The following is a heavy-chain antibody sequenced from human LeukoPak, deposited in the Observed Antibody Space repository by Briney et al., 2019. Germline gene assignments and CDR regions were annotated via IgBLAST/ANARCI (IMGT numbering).Heavy chain of an antibody. V-gene: IGHV3-74*01. J-gene: IGHJ5*02. CDR2: INSDGINP. Sequence: GGSLRLSCAASGFTFSNYWIHWVRQAPGKGLVWVSRINSDGINPSYADSVKGRFTISRDNAKNTLNLQMNSLRAEDTAVYYCARDLGQYHDTSDNWFDPWGQGTLVTVSS. CDR3: ARDLGQYHDTSDNWFDP. D-gene: IGHD3-22*01. CDR1: GFTFSNYW.